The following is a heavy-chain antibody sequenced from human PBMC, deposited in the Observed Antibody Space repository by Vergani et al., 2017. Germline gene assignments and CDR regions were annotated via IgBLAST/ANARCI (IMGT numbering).Heavy chain of an antibody. D-gene: IGHD6-19*01. CDR3: TRHGRSGWAGYFQH. V-gene: IGHV4-39*01. J-gene: IGHJ1*01. Sequence: QVQLQESGPGLVKPSETLFLTCTVSGVSIGSNSYYWGWIRQPPGKGLEWIGTIYYTGTTYYNEAHKSRLTISVDTSKNQFSLNLTSVTAADTAVYYCTRHGRSGWAGYFQHWGQGTLVTASS. CDR1: GVSIGSNSYY. CDR2: IYYTGTT.